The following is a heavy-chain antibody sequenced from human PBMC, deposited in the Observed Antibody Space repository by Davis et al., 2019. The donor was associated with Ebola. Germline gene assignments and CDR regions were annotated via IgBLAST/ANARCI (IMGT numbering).Heavy chain of an antibody. D-gene: IGHD3-10*01. Sequence: GGSLRLSCSVSGYTVGSDFMIWARQAPGKGLEWLSMRHSGSGIFYADSMRGRFTISADTSKNTLYLQMNSLRVDDTAIYYCATRGSWGQGTLVTVSS. J-gene: IGHJ5*02. V-gene: IGHV3-53*01. CDR3: ATRGS. CDR2: RHSGSGI. CDR1: GYTVGSDF.